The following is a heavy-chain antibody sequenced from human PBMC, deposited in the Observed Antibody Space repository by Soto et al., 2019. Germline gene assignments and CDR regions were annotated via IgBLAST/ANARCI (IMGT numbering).Heavy chain of an antibody. CDR1: GFTFSSYA. D-gene: IGHD2-15*01. J-gene: IGHJ4*02. V-gene: IGHV3-23*01. Sequence: GGSLRLSCAASGFTFSSYAMSWVRQAPGKGLEWVSAITGSGDSTYYADSVKGRFTVSRDNAKNTLYLQMNSLRAEDTAVYYCVRTSLVVAAATREDYWGQGTLVTVSS. CDR3: VRTSLVVAAATREDY. CDR2: ITGSGDST.